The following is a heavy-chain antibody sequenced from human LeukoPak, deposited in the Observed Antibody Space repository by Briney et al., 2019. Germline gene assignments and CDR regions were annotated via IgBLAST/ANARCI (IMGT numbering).Heavy chain of an antibody. CDR1: GYTFTSSG. CDR3: ARGSSGYSGYDAASDY. D-gene: IGHD5-12*01. V-gene: IGHV1-18*01. CDR2: IGAYNGNT. J-gene: IGHJ4*02. Sequence: ASVKVSCKASGYTFTSSGIHWVRQAPGQGLEWMGWIGAYNGNTNYAQKFQGRVTMTIDTSTSTGYMELRSLRSDDTVVYYCARGSSGYSGYDAASDYWGQGTLVTVSS.